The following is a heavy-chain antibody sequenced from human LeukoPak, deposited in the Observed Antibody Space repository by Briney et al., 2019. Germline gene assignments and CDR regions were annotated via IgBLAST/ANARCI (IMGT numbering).Heavy chain of an antibody. J-gene: IGHJ3*02. CDR2: ISYSGNT. Sequence: PSETLSLTCTVSGGSIISSDYHWGWVRQPPGTGLEWIGTISYSGNTDYNPSLRSRVTISVDTSNNQFSPRLGSVTAADTAVYHCARHCCSGPAKRVFDIWGQGTMVTVSS. CDR1: GGSIISSDYH. D-gene: IGHD2-15*01. CDR3: ARHCCSGPAKRVFDI. V-gene: IGHV4-39*01.